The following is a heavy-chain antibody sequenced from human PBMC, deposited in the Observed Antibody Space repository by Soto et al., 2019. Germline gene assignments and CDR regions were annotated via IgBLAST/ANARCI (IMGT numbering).Heavy chain of an antibody. CDR1: GFTFSSYG. Sequence: GGSLRLSCAASGFTFSSYGMHWVRQAPGKGLEWVAVISYDGSNKYYADSVKGRFTISRDNSKNTLYLQMNSLRAEDTAVYYCAKDQGDTIFGVVIDYYMDVWGKGTTVTVSS. CDR2: ISYDGSNK. V-gene: IGHV3-30*18. D-gene: IGHD3-3*01. CDR3: AKDQGDTIFGVVIDYYMDV. J-gene: IGHJ6*03.